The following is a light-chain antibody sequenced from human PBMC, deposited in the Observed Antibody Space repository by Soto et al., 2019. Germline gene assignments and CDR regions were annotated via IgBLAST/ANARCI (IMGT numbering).Light chain of an antibody. CDR1: SSNIGTGYD. CDR3: QSYDSSLSGSV. J-gene: IGLJ2*01. CDR2: GKS. Sequence: QSVLTQPPSVSGAPGQRVTISCTGSSSNIGTGYDVHWYQQLPGTAPKLLIYGKSNPPSGVPDRFSGSKSGTSASLAITGLKAEDEADYYCQSYDSSLSGSVFGGGTKLTVL. V-gene: IGLV1-40*01.